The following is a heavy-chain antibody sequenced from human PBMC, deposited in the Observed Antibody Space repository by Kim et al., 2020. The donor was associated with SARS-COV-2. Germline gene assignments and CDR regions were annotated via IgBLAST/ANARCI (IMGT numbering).Heavy chain of an antibody. CDR2: LDTNDINI. Sequence: GGSLRLSCTASGFTFSSYEMNWVRQAPGKGLEWVSHLDTNDINIYYAHSVKGRFTISRDNAKKSLYLQMNSLRAEDTAVYYCVTQSPIYFGESQHAIWGQGALVTVSS. CDR3: VTQSPIYFGESQHAI. D-gene: IGHD3-10*01. J-gene: IGHJ1*01. V-gene: IGHV3-48*03. CDR1: GFTFSSYE.